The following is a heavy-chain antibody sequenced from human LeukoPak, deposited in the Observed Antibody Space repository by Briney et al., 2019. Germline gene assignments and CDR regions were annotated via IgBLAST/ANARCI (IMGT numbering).Heavy chain of an antibody. Sequence: GGSPRLSCAASGFTFSSYGMHWVRQAPGKGLEWVAFIRYDGSNKYYADSVKGRFTISRDNSKNTLYLQMNSLRAEDTAVYYCAKVVPGYMAHFDYWGQGTLVTVSS. D-gene: IGHD6-13*01. CDR1: GFTFSSYG. J-gene: IGHJ4*02. CDR3: AKVVPGYMAHFDY. CDR2: IRYDGSNK. V-gene: IGHV3-30*02.